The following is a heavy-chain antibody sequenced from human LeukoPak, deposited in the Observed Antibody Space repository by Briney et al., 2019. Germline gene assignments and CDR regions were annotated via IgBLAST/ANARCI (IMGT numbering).Heavy chain of an antibody. CDR3: ARSRLPNWFDP. CDR1: GFTFSSYS. Sequence: GGSLRLSCAASGFTFSSYSMNWVRQAPGKGLEWASSISSSSSYIYYADSVKGRFTISRDNAKNSLYLQMNSLRAEDTAVYYCARSRLPNWFDPWGQGTLVTVSS. V-gene: IGHV3-21*01. J-gene: IGHJ5*02. CDR2: ISSSSSYI. D-gene: IGHD5/OR15-5a*01.